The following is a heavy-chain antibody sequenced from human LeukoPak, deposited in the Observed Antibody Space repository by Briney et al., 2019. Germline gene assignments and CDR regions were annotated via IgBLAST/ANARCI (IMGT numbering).Heavy chain of an antibody. CDR3: ARDRNNGYGTECYFDY. CDR1: GGSISSYY. J-gene: IGHJ4*02. D-gene: IGHD1-1*01. V-gene: IGHV4-59*01. CDR2: INYRGSI. Sequence: SETLSLTCTVSGGSISSYYWSWIRQPPGKGLEWIGNINYRGSINYNPSLKSGVTISVDTSKNQFSLKLSSVTAADAAVYYCARDRNNGYGTECYFDYWGQGTLVTVSS.